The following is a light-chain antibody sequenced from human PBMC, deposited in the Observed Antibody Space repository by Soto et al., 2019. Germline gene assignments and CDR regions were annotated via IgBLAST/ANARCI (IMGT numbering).Light chain of an antibody. CDR3: SSYTSSSTYV. CDR2: DVT. Sequence: QSVLTQPASVSGSPGQSIAISCTGTSSDVGGYNYVSWYQQHPGKAPKLIIYDVTNRPSGVSNRFSGSKSGNTASLTISGLQAEDEADYYCSSYTSSSTYVFGTGTNVTVL. J-gene: IGLJ1*01. CDR1: SSDVGGYNY. V-gene: IGLV2-14*01.